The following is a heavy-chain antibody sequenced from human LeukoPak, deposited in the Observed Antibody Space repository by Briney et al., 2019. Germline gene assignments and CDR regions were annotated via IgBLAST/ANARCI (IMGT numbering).Heavy chain of an antibody. CDR3: ARETVHGEGRYYDSSGYYINDAFDI. J-gene: IGHJ3*02. D-gene: IGHD3-22*01. Sequence: SVKVSCKASGGTFSSYAISWVRQAPGQGLEWMGGIIPIFGTANYAQKFQGRVTITADKSTSTAYMELSSLRSEDTAVYYCARETVHGEGRYYDSSGYYINDAFDIWGQGTMVTVSS. CDR1: GGTFSSYA. CDR2: IIPIFGTA. V-gene: IGHV1-69*06.